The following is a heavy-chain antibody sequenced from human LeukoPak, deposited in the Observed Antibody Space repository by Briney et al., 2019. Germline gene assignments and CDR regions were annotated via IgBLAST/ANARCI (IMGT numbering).Heavy chain of an antibody. CDR2: ITGSGGYI. CDR3: ARGLAGGDY. CDR1: GFSLSRYS. J-gene: IGHJ4*02. V-gene: IGHV3-21*04. D-gene: IGHD6-19*01. Sequence: GGSLRLSCAVSGFSLSRYSMNWVRQAPGKGLEWVSTITGSGGYIYYEDSVKGRLTISRDNAKNSLYLQMNSLRVEDTAVYYCARGLAGGDYWGEGTRVTVSS.